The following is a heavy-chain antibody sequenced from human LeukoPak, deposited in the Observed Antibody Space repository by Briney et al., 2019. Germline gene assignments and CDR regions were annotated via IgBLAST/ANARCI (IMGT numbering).Heavy chain of an antibody. V-gene: IGHV4-30-4*08. J-gene: IGHJ4*02. CDR1: GGSIGSGNFY. Sequence: SETLSLTRTVSGGSIGSGNFYWNWIRQHPGRGLEWIGYIYDTGITYYNPSLKRRVTISVDTSKNQFSLKLSSVTAADTAVYYCARTQAQWQLDYWGQGTLVTVSS. CDR3: ARTQAQWQLDY. D-gene: IGHD6-19*01. CDR2: IYDTGIT.